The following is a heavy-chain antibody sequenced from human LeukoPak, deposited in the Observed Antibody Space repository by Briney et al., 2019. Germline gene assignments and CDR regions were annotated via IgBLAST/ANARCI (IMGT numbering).Heavy chain of an antibody. Sequence: VASVKVSCKASGYTFTSYGISWVRQAPGQGLEWMGWISAYNGNTNYAQKLQGRVTMTTDTSTSTAYMELRSLRSDDTAVYYCARDGADNCSGGSCPDAFDIWGQGTMVTVSS. J-gene: IGHJ3*02. CDR3: ARDGADNCSGGSCPDAFDI. CDR2: ISAYNGNT. D-gene: IGHD2-15*01. V-gene: IGHV1-18*01. CDR1: GYTFTSYG.